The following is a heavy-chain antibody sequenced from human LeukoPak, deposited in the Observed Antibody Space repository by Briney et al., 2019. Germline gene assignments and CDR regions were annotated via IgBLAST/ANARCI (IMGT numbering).Heavy chain of an antibody. CDR3: ARDVFATYYYDSSGLGDAVEL. CDR1: GYTFTSYG. D-gene: IGHD3-22*01. CDR2: ISGNNGNT. J-gene: IGHJ3*01. V-gene: IGHV1-18*01. Sequence: ASVKVSCKASGYTFTSYGISWVRQAPGQGLEWMGWISGNNGNTNYAQHLQGRVTMTTDTSTSTAYMELRSLRSDDTAVYYCARDVFATYYYDSSGLGDAVELWGRGTMVTVSS.